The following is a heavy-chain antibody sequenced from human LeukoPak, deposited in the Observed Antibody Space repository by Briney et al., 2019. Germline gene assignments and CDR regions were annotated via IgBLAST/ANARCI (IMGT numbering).Heavy chain of an antibody. J-gene: IGHJ4*02. Sequence: PSETLSLTCAVYGGSFSGYYWSWIRQPPGKGLEWIGEINHSGSTNYNPSLKSRVTISVDTSKNQFSLKLSSVTAADTAVYYCARGGIKYYDYVWGSYRPRIFDCWGQGTLVTVFS. CDR1: GGSFSGYY. CDR2: INHSGST. D-gene: IGHD3-16*02. CDR3: ARGGIKYYDYVWGSYRPRIFDC. V-gene: IGHV4-34*01.